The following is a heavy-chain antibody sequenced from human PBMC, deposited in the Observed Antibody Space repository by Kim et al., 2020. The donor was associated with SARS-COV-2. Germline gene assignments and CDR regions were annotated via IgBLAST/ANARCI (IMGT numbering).Heavy chain of an antibody. CDR3: AILKGYYYDSSGYSKGIGTFDI. CDR1: GGSISSSSYY. Sequence: SETLSLTCTVSGGSISSSSYYWGWIRQPPGKGLEWIGSIYYSGSTYYNPSLKSRVTISVDTSKNQFSLKLSSVTAADTAVYYCAILKGYYYDSSGYSKGIGTFDIWGQGTMVTVSS. D-gene: IGHD3-22*01. V-gene: IGHV4-39*01. J-gene: IGHJ3*02. CDR2: IYYSGST.